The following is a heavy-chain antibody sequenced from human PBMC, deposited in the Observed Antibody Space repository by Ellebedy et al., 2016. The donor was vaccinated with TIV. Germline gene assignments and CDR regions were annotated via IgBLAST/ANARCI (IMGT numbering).Heavy chain of an antibody. D-gene: IGHD2-2*01. Sequence: MPSETLSLTCTVSGGSIRNYYCTWIRQPPGKGLEWIGHMYYSGSSNYNPSLKSRVTMSIAPSKNQFSLKMRSVTAAEPAVYYCAASESADSDYWGPGTLVTVSS. CDR2: MYYSGSS. CDR1: GGSIRNYY. V-gene: IGHV4-59*01. CDR3: AASESADSDY. J-gene: IGHJ4*02.